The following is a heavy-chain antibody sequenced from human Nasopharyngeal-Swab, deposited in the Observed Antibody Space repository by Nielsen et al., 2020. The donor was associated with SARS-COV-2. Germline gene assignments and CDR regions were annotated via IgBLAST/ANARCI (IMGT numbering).Heavy chain of an antibody. Sequence: GESLKISCAASGFTFSSYSMNWVRQAPGTGLEWVSYISSSSSTIYYAESVKGRFTISRDNAKNSLYLQMNSLRDEDTAVYYCARDCSGGSCRYGMDVWGQGTTVTVSS. CDR3: ARDCSGGSCRYGMDV. V-gene: IGHV3-48*02. J-gene: IGHJ6*02. D-gene: IGHD2-15*01. CDR2: ISSSSSTI. CDR1: GFTFSSYS.